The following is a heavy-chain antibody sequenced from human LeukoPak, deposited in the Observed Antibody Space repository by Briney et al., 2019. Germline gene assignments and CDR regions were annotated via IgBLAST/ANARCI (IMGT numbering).Heavy chain of an antibody. V-gene: IGHV4-39*01. CDR3: ARRSLGYYAVMDV. D-gene: IGHD2-15*01. CDR2: IYYSGST. CDR1: GCSISSSSYY. Sequence: KPSETLSLTCTVSGCSISSSSYYWGWIRQPPGKGLEWIGSIYYSGSTYYNPSLKSRVTISVDTSRNQFSLKLSSVTAADTAVYYCARRSLGYYAVMDVWGQGTTATVSS. J-gene: IGHJ6*02.